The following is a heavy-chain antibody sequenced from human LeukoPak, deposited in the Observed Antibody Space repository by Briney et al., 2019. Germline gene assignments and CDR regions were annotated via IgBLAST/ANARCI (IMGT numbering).Heavy chain of an antibody. CDR3: AKHGSGYEPDY. Sequence: GESLKISSKVSGYSFSNFWIGWVRQMPGKGLEWMGIIYPGDSATRYSPSFQGQVTLSADKSISTAFLQWSSLKASDTAMYYCAKHGSGYEPDYWGQGTLVTVSS. D-gene: IGHD5-12*01. CDR2: IYPGDSAT. CDR1: GYSFSNFW. V-gene: IGHV5-51*01. J-gene: IGHJ4*02.